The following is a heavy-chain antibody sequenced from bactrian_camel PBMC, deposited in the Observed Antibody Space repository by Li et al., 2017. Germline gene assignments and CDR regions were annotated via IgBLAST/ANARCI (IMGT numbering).Heavy chain of an antibody. CDR1: TVAGDNFC. Sequence: VQLVESGGGSVQAGGSLRLSCATRTVAGDNFCMGWLRQAPGKEREGIARSHSDGGTSYADSVKGRFTISRDNAENTVYLQMDSLKAEDTALYYCARTNEYSERIAAGPTIWGQGTQVTVS. J-gene: IGHJ4*01. D-gene: IGHD4*01. CDR3: ARTNEYSERIAAGPTI. V-gene: IGHV3S63*01. CDR2: SHSDGGT.